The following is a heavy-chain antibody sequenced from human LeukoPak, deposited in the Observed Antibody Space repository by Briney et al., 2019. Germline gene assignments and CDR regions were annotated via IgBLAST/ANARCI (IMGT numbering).Heavy chain of an antibody. J-gene: IGHJ6*03. D-gene: IGHD5/OR15-5a*01. V-gene: IGHV4-39*01. CDR3: ARQVSDYYYYYMDV. CDR1: GGSISSSSYY. Sequence: PSETLSLTCTVSGGSISSSSYYWGWIRQPPGEGLQWIGNIYYSGSTYYNPSLESRVTISLDTSKNYFSLKLGSVTAADTAVYYCARQVSDYYYYYMDVWGKGTAVTVSS. CDR2: IYYSGST.